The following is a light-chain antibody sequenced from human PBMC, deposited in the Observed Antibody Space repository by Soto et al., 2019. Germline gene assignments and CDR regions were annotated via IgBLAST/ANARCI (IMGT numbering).Light chain of an antibody. V-gene: IGKV1-5*03. CDR2: KAS. J-gene: IGKJ1*01. CDR1: QTISSW. Sequence: DIQMTQSPSTLSGSVGDRVTITCRASQTISSWLAWYQQKPGKAPKLLLYKASTLKSGVPSRFSGSGSGTEFTLTISSLQPDDFATYYCQHYNSYSEAFGQGTQVELK. CDR3: QHYNSYSEA.